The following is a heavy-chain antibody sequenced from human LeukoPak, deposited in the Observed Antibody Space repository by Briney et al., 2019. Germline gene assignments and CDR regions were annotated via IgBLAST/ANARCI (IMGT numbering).Heavy chain of an antibody. CDR3: ARGSTESGGDDGAFDI. Sequence: ASVKVSCKASGYTFTSYDINWVRRATGQGLEWMGWMNPNSGNTGYAQKFQGRVTMTRNTSISTAYMELSSLRSKDTAVYYCARGSTESGGDDGAFDIWGQGTMVTVSS. CDR1: GYTFTSYD. CDR2: MNPNSGNT. J-gene: IGHJ3*02. D-gene: IGHD2-21*02. V-gene: IGHV1-8*01.